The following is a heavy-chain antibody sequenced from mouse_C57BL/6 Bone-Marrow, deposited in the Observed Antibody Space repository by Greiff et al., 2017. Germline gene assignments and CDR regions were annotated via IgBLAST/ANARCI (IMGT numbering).Heavy chain of an antibody. D-gene: IGHD1-1*01. J-gene: IGHJ1*03. CDR1: GFTFSSYT. Sequence: DVMLVESGGGLVKPGGSLKLSCAASGFTFSSYTMSWVRQTPEKRLQWVAAISGGGGNTYYPDSVKGRFTISRDNAKTILYLQMSHLRSEDTAVYYSSRQVTTGLATKYCDVWGTGTTVTVSS. CDR2: ISGGGGNT. V-gene: IGHV5-9*01. CDR3: SRQVTTGLATKYCDV.